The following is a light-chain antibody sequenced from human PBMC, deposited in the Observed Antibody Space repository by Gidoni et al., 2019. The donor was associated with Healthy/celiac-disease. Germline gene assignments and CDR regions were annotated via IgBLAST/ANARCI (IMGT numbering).Light chain of an antibody. CDR2: GAS. Sequence: EIVMTQSPATLSVSPGERATLSCRASQSVSSNLAGYQQKPGQAPRLLIYGASTRATGIPARFSGSGSGTEFTLTISSLQSEDFAVYYCQQYNNWFWAFXXXTKVEIK. CDR1: QSVSSN. J-gene: IGKJ1*01. V-gene: IGKV3-15*01. CDR3: QQYNNWFWA.